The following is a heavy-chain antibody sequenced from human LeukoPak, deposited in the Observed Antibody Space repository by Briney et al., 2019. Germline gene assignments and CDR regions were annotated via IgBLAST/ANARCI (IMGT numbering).Heavy chain of an antibody. CDR1: GGSISSSSYY. J-gene: IGHJ5*02. CDR2: IYYSGST. V-gene: IGHV4-39*07. CDR3: AKSSLPAAVRGWFDP. D-gene: IGHD2-2*01. Sequence: PSETLSLTCTVSGGSISSSSYYWGWIRQPPGKGLEWIGSIYYSGSTYYSPSLKSRVTISVDTSKNQFSLKLSSVTAADTAVYYCAKSSLPAAVRGWFDPWGQGTLVTVSS.